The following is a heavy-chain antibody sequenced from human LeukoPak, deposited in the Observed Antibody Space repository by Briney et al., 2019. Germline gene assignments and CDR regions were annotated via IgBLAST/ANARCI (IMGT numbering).Heavy chain of an antibody. Sequence: PSETLSLTCTVSDGSIRNFYWNWFQQPPGKRLEWIGHTLYGGRTDYNPSLESRVTISVDTSKSQFSLNLRSVTTTDTAVYYCARWGHFDASGYFVVDYWGQGALVTVSS. CDR2: TLYGGRT. V-gene: IGHV4-59*01. J-gene: IGHJ4*02. CDR3: ARWGHFDASGYFVVDY. D-gene: IGHD3-22*01. CDR1: DGSIRNFY.